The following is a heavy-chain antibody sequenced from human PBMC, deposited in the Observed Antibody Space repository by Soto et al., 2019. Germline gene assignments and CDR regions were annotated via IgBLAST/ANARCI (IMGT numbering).Heavy chain of an antibody. D-gene: IGHD6-13*01. J-gene: IGHJ4*02. V-gene: IGHV3-66*01. CDR3: ARSSSWNGLGPGVFAY. CDR1: GFTVSSNY. CDR2: IYSGGST. Sequence: EVQLVESGGGLVQPGGSLRLSCAASGFTVSSNYMSWVRQAPGKGLEWVSLIYSGGSTFYADSVKGRFTISRDNSKNTLYLQMNSLRAEDTAVYYCARSSSWNGLGPGVFAYWGQGTRVTITS.